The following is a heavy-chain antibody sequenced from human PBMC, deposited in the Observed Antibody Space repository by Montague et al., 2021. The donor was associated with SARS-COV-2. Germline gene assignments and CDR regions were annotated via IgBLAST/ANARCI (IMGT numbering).Heavy chain of an antibody. D-gene: IGHD2-15*01. CDR1: GFTFSNAW. J-gene: IGHJ4*02. CDR2: IKSKTDGGTT. V-gene: IGHV3-15*01. Sequence: SLRLSCAASGFTFSNAWMSWVRQALGKGLEWVGRIKSKTDGGTTDYAAPVKGRFTISRDDSKNTLYLQMNSLKTEDTAVYYCTTLVVAATNLGVIDYWGQGTLVTVSS. CDR3: TTLVVAATNLGVIDY.